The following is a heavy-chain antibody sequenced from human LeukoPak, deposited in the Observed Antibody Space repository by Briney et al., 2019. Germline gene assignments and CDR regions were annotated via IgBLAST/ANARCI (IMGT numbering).Heavy chain of an antibody. CDR1: GYTFTSYG. CDR3: AKARDHSSGWFYYYYYMDV. V-gene: IGHV1-18*01. Sequence: ASVKVSCKASGYTFTSYGISWVRQAPGQGLEWMGWISAYNGNTNYAQKLQGRVTMTTDTSTSTAYMELNSLRAEDTAVYYCAKARDHSSGWFYYYYYMDVWGKGTTVTISS. J-gene: IGHJ6*03. CDR2: ISAYNGNT. D-gene: IGHD6-19*01.